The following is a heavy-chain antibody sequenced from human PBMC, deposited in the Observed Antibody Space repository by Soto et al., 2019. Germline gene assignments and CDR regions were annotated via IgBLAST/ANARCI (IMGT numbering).Heavy chain of an antibody. Sequence: GGSLRLSCAASGFTFSSYAMSWVRQAPGKGLEWVSAISGSGGSTYYADSVKGRFTISRDNSKNTLYLQMNSLRAEDTAVYYCALSLRGSGWYPDGDYFDYWGQGTLVTVSS. D-gene: IGHD6-19*01. CDR1: GFTFSSYA. CDR2: ISGSGGST. J-gene: IGHJ4*02. CDR3: ALSLRGSGWYPDGDYFDY. V-gene: IGHV3-23*01.